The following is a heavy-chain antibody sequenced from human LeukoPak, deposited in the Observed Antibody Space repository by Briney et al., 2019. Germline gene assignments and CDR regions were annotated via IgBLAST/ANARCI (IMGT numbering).Heavy chain of an antibody. Sequence: GGSLRLSCAASGFSLSNYGMHWVRQAPGKGLEWVAVISHDGSDKKYTDSVKGRFTISRDNSKNTLYLQMNSLRAEDTAVYYCARVLHKRNYDSSGYYGYWGQGTLVTVSS. V-gene: IGHV3-33*05. CDR1: GFSLSNYG. CDR3: ARVLHKRNYDSSGYYGY. D-gene: IGHD3-22*01. CDR2: ISHDGSDK. J-gene: IGHJ4*02.